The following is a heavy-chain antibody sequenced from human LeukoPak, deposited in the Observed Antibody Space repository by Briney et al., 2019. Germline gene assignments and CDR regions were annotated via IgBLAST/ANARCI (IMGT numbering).Heavy chain of an antibody. D-gene: IGHD3-9*01. Sequence: SETLSLTRTVPGRSISNYYWSCIRQPPGKGMEWIGYIYYSGSTNYNPSLKSRFTISVDTSKNQSSLKLSSVTAADTAVYYCARHLMYYDILTGYAPTAFDIWGQGTMVTVSS. CDR2: IYYSGST. J-gene: IGHJ3*02. CDR1: GRSISNYY. V-gene: IGHV4-59*08. CDR3: ARHLMYYDILTGYAPTAFDI.